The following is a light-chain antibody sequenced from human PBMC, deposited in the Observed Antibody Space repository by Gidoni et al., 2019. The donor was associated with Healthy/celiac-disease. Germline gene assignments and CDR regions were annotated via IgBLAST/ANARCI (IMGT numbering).Light chain of an antibody. CDR1: QSVSSY. Sequence: PATLSLSPGERATLSCRASQSVSSYLAWYQQKPGQAPRLLIYDASNRATGIPARFSGSGSGTDFTLTISSLEPEDFAVYYCQQRSNWPPWTFGQGTKVEIK. CDR2: DAS. V-gene: IGKV3-11*01. CDR3: QQRSNWPPWT. J-gene: IGKJ1*01.